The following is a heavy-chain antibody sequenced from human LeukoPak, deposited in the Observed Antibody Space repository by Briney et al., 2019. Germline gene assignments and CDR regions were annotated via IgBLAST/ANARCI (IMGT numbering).Heavy chain of an antibody. CDR1: GYTLTELS. J-gene: IGHJ4*02. CDR2: FDPEDGET. CDR3: ATLRIFGRGFDY. Sequence: ASVKVSCKVSGYTLTELSMHWVRQAPGKGLEWMGGFDPEDGETIYAQKFQGRVTMTENTSTDTAYMELSSLRSEDTAVYYCATLRIFGRGFDYWGQGTLVTVSS. D-gene: IGHD3-3*01. V-gene: IGHV1-24*01.